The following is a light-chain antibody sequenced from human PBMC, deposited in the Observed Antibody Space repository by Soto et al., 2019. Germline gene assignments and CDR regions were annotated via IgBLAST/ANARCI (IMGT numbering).Light chain of an antibody. Sequence: DIQMTQSPSSVSASVGDRVTITCRASQDISSWLAWYQQRPGKPPNLLIYAASFLQSGVPSRFSGSGSGTVFNLTISRLQPEDFVTYHCQQANSFPPTFGQGTKLEIK. CDR2: AAS. J-gene: IGKJ2*01. CDR3: QQANSFPPT. CDR1: QDISSW. V-gene: IGKV1-12*01.